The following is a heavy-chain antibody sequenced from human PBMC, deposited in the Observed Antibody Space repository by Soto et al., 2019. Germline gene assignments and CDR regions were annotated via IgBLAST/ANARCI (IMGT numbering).Heavy chain of an antibody. CDR2: IDTNPGIT. D-gene: IGHD3-16*02. V-gene: IGHV3-48*02. J-gene: IGHJ4*02. CDR1: EFTFSSYS. CDR3: ARYRFRDTWSKFDY. Sequence: QPGGSLRLSCAASEFTFSSYSMNCVRQAPGKGLEWVSHIDTNPGITYCADSVKGRFTISRDNAKNSLYLQMNSLRDEDTAVYYCARYRFRDTWSKFDYWGQGTLVTVSS.